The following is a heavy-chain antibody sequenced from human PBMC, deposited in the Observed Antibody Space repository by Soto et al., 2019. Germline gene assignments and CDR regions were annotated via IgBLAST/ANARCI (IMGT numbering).Heavy chain of an antibody. V-gene: IGHV4-31*03. CDR3: ARLYTYGYYYFDF. CDR1: GDSISRGDYY. CDR2: IYYSGST. D-gene: IGHD5-18*01. Sequence: PSETLSLTCTVSGDSISRGDYYWTWIRQHPGRGLEWIGYIYYSGSTLYNPSLQSRVTLSVDTSKNQVSLKLNSVTAADTAMYYCARLYTYGYYYFDFWGQGTQVTSPQ. J-gene: IGHJ4*02.